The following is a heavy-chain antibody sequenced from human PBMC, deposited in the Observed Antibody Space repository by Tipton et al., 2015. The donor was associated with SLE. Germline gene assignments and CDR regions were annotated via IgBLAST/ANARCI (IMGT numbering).Heavy chain of an antibody. CDR2: IYASGSTSGSA. D-gene: IGHD3-10*01. J-gene: IGHJ3*02. CDR3: ARISRRDPWSNYLPTDAFDI. Sequence: TLSLTCTVSGGSISSGAHYWSWIRQSAGKGLEWIGRIYASGSTSGSANYNPSLKSRVTISSDTSKNLFSLQLRSVIAADTAVYYCARISRRDPWSNYLPTDAFDIWGQGTMVTVSS. V-gene: IGHV4-61*02. CDR1: GGSISSGAHY.